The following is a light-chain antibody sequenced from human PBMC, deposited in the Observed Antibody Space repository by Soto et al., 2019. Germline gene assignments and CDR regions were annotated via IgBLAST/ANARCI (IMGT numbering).Light chain of an antibody. CDR2: SNN. V-gene: IGLV1-44*01. CDR1: SSNIGNNP. CDR3: AAWDDSLSGVV. J-gene: IGLJ3*02. Sequence: QSVLTQPPSVSGTPGQRVTISCSGSSSNIGNNPVNWYQQFPGTAPKLLIYSNNQRPSGVPDRFSGSKSGTSASLASSGLQSEDEAVYFCAAWDDSLSGVVFGGGTKLTVL.